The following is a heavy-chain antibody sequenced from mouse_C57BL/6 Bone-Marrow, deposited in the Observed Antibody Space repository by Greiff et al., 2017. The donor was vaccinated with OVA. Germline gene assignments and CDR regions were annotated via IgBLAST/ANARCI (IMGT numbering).Heavy chain of an antibody. Sequence: EVKLMESGAELVRPGASVKLSCTASGFNIKDDYMHWVKQRPEQGLEWIGWIDPENGDTEYASKFQGKATITADTSSNTAYLQLSSLTSEDTAVYYCTTWGRGASWGQGTLVTVSA. V-gene: IGHV14-4*01. CDR2: IDPENGDT. J-gene: IGHJ3*01. CDR3: TTWGRGAS. D-gene: IGHD1-1*01. CDR1: GFNIKDDY.